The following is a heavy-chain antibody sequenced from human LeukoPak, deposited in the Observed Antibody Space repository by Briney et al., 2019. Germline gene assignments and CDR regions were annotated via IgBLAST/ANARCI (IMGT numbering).Heavy chain of an antibody. CDR3: ASGGRHIVVVSNFDY. V-gene: IGHV3-64*04. D-gene: IGHD2-21*01. J-gene: IGHJ4*02. Sequence: GGSLRLSCSASGFTFSSYAMHWVRQAPGKGLEYVSAISSNGATTYYADSVKGRFTISRDNAKSSLYLQMNSLRAEDTAVYYCASGGRHIVVVSNFDYWGQGTLVTVSS. CDR2: ISSNGATT. CDR1: GFTFSSYA.